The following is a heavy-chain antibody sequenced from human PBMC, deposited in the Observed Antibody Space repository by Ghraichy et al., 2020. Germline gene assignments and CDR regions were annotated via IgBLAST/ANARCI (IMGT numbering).Heavy chain of an antibody. CDR1: GLSVSSNY. CDR3: ARISDDYDSSGSFDY. D-gene: IGHD3-22*01. CDR2: FYSGGDT. Sequence: GESLNISCAASGLSVSSNYMSWVRQAPGKGLEWVSVFYSGGDTYYADSVKGRFTISRHNSRNTLFLQMNNLRTEDTAVYYCARISDDYDSSGSFDYWGQGTLVTVSS. V-gene: IGHV3-53*04. J-gene: IGHJ4*02.